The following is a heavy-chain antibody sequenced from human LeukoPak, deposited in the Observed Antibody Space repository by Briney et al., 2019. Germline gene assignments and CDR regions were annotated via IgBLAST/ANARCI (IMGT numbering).Heavy chain of an antibody. CDR3: AKDRCSNGIGCYYYYMDV. Sequence: PGGSLRLSCAASGFTFSSYGVHWVRQAPGEGLEWVAYIQYDGSNEQYADSVKGRFSISRDSSKNILYLQMNSLRAEDTAVYYCAKDRCSNGIGCYYYYMDVWRKGTTVTIPS. V-gene: IGHV3-30*02. J-gene: IGHJ6*03. D-gene: IGHD2-8*01. CDR2: IQYDGSNE. CDR1: GFTFSSYG.